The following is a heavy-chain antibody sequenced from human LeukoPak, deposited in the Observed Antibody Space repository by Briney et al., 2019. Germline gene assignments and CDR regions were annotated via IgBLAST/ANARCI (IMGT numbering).Heavy chain of an antibody. J-gene: IGHJ4*02. V-gene: IGHV3-30*02. CDR1: GFTFSDYY. D-gene: IGHD2-15*01. Sequence: PGGSLRLSCAASGFTFSDYYMSWIRQAPGKGLEWVAFIRYDGSNKYYADSVKGRFTISRDNSKNTLYLQMNSLRAEDTAVYYCAKDLSSRGSGFDYWGQGTLVTVSS. CDR2: IRYDGSNK. CDR3: AKDLSSRGSGFDY.